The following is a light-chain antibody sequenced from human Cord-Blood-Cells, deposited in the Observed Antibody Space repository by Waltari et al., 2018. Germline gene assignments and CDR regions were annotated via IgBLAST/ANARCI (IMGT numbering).Light chain of an antibody. Sequence: EIVLTQPPATLSLSPGERATLSCRASQSVSSYLAWYQQQPGQAPRLLIDDASNRATGIPARFSGSGSGTDFTLTISSLEPEDFAVYYCQQRSNWYTFGQGTKLEIK. J-gene: IGKJ2*01. CDR3: QQRSNWYT. CDR1: QSVSSY. CDR2: DAS. V-gene: IGKV3-11*01.